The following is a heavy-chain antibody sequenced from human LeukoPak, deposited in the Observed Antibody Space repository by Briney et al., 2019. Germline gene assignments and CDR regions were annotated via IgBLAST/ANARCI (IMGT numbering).Heavy chain of an antibody. V-gene: IGHV1-2*02. CDR3: ARDLPPEGATGAFDI. Sequence: ASVKVSCKASGYTFTGYYMNWVRQAPGQGLEWMGWINPNSGDTNYAQKFQGRVTMTRDTSISTAYMELSRLRSDDTAVYYCARDLPPEGATGAFDIWGQGTMVTVSS. CDR2: INPNSGDT. CDR1: GYTFTGYY. D-gene: IGHD1-26*01. J-gene: IGHJ3*02.